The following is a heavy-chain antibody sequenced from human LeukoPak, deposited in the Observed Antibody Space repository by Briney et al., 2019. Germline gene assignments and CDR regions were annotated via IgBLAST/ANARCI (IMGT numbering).Heavy chain of an antibody. D-gene: IGHD3-3*01. CDR2: IKQDGSEK. CDR1: GFTFSSYW. J-gene: IGHJ4*02. V-gene: IGHV3-7*01. CDR3: ASTYDFWSGYGFDY. Sequence: GGSLRLSCAASGFTFSSYWMSWVRQAPGKGLEWVANIKQDGSEKYYVDSVKGRFTISRDNAKNSLYLQMNSLRAEDTAVYYCASTYDFWSGYGFDYWGQGTLVTVSS.